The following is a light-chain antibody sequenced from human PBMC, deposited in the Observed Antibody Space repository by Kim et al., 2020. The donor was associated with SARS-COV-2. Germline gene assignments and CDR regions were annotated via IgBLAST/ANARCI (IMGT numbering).Light chain of an antibody. Sequence: RVPISCTGSSSNIGAGYDVHWYQQLPGTAPKLLIYDNNNRPSGVPDRFSGSKSGTSASLAITGLQAEDEADYYCQSYDSSLSGVVFGGGTQLTVL. J-gene: IGLJ2*01. CDR1: SSNIGAGYD. CDR2: DNN. CDR3: QSYDSSLSGVV. V-gene: IGLV1-40*01.